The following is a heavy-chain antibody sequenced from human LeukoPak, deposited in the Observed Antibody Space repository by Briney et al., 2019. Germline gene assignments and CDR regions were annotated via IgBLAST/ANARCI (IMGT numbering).Heavy chain of an antibody. CDR1: GFTFYNYA. CDR2: ISDSGSST. J-gene: IGHJ6*02. D-gene: IGHD3-10*01. Sequence: GGSLRLSCAASGFTFYNYAMSWVRQAPGKGLEWVSTISDSGSSTYYADSVRGRFTISRDNSKSTLYLQMDSLRAEDTAIYYCAKVPYSDYGSGRPPFMDVWGQGTTVAVSS. CDR3: AKVPYSDYGSGRPPFMDV. V-gene: IGHV3-23*01.